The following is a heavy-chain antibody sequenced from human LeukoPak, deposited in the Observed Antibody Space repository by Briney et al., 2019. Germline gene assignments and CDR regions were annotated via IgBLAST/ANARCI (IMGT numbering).Heavy chain of an antibody. CDR1: GFSFSDYH. V-gene: IGHV3-21*01. CDR3: ARDILASRSSTT. CDR2: ISSSSSYI. J-gene: IGHJ4*02. D-gene: IGHD6-13*01. Sequence: GGSLRLSCAASGFSFSDYHMSWVRQAPGKGLEWVSSISSSSSYIYYADSVKGRFTISRDNAKNSLYLQMNSLRAEDTAVYYCARDILASRSSTTWGQGTLVTVSS.